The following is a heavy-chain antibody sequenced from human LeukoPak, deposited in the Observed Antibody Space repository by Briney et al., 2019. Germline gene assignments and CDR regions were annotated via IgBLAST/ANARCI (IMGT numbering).Heavy chain of an antibody. D-gene: IGHD6-19*01. J-gene: IGHJ3*02. V-gene: IGHV3-23*01. CDR2: IFPSGGEI. CDR1: GFTFSTFA. CDR3: ARVRMSGWTLGYAFDI. Sequence: PGGSLRLSCAASGFTFSTFAMIWVRQPPGKGLEWVSSIFPSGGEIHYADSVRGRFTISRDNSKSTLSLQMNSLRAEDTAIYYCARVRMSGWTLGYAFDIWGQGTMVTVSS.